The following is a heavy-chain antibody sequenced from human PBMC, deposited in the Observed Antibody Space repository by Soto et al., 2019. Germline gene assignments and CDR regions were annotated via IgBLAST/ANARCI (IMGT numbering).Heavy chain of an antibody. J-gene: IGHJ4*02. Sequence: PGGSLRLSCAASGFTFSNYAMSWVRQAPGKGLEWVSLVSATGGTTDYTDSVKGRFTISRDNAKNSLYLQMNSLRAEDTALYYCARGSSSWYPIQGSNWGQGTLVTVSS. D-gene: IGHD6-13*01. V-gene: IGHV3-23*01. CDR3: ARGSSSWYPIQGSN. CDR1: GFTFSNYA. CDR2: VSATGGTT.